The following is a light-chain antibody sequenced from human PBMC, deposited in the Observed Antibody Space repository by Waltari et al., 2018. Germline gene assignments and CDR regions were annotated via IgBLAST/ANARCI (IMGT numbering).Light chain of an antibody. CDR1: SSNIGSNY. CDR3: AAWDDSLSVLYV. Sequence: QSVLTQPPSASGTPGQRVTISCSGSSSNIGSNYVYWYQQLPGTAPKLLIYRNNQRPSGVPDRFSGSKSGTSASLDIGGLRSEDEADYYCAAWDDSLSVLYVFGTGTKVTVL. V-gene: IGLV1-47*01. J-gene: IGLJ1*01. CDR2: RNN.